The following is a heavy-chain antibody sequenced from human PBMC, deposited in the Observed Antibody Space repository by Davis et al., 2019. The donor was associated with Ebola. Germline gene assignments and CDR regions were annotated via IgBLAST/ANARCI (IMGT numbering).Heavy chain of an antibody. CDR3: ATGGDYYYYGMDV. J-gene: IGHJ6*02. D-gene: IGHD3-10*01. CDR2: IYHSGST. CDR1: GGSISSSNW. V-gene: IGHV4-4*02. Sequence: SETLSLTCAVSGGSISSSNWWSWVRQPPGQGLELFGEIYHSGSTNYNPSLKSRVTISVDTSKNQFSLKLSSVTAADTAVYYCATGGDYYYYGMDVWGQGTTVTVSS.